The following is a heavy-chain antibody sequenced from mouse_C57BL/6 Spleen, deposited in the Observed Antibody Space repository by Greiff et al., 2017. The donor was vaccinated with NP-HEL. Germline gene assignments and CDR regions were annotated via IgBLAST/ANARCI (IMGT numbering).Heavy chain of an antibody. D-gene: IGHD2-12*01. CDR3: ARERRDYDMDY. J-gene: IGHJ4*01. V-gene: IGHV1-50*01. Sequence: HVQLQQPGAELVKPGASVKLSCKASGYTFTSYWMQWVKQRPGQGLEWIGDIYPSDSYTNYNQKFKGKATLTVDTSSSTAYMQLSSLTSEDAAVYYCARERRDYDMDYWGQGTSVTVSS. CDR1: GYTFTSYW. CDR2: IYPSDSYT.